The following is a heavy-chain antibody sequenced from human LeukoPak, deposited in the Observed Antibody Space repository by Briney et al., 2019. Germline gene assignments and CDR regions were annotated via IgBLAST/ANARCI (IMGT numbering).Heavy chain of an antibody. CDR1: GGSIRSYY. CDR2: IYYSGST. V-gene: IGHV4-59*12. D-gene: IGHD6-19*01. J-gene: IGHJ4*02. Sequence: SETLSLTCTVSGGSIRSYYWSWIRQPPGKGLEWIGYIYYSGSTNYNPSLKSRVTISVDTSKNQFSLKLSSVTAADTAVYYCARGIAVAPYYFDYWGQGTLVTVSS. CDR3: ARGIAVAPYYFDY.